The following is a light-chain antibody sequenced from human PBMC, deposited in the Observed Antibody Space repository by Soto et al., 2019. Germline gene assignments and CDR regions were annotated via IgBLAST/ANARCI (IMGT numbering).Light chain of an antibody. CDR2: AAS. V-gene: IGKV1-39*01. J-gene: IGKJ1*01. Sequence: TQTPSSLSASIDARVTITCRASQSISSYLNWYQQKQGKAPKLLIYAASSLQSGVPSRFSASGSGTDLTITISSLEPEDCATYYCQQSDGTPRTFGRGTKVDIK. CDR1: QSISSY. CDR3: QQSDGTPRT.